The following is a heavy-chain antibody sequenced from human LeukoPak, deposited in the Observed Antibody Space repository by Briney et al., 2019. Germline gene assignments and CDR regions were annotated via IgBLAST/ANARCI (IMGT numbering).Heavy chain of an antibody. CDR3: ARASKIPDYYYYYMDV. J-gene: IGHJ6*03. V-gene: IGHV3-48*01. CDR1: GFTFSHYS. Sequence: GGSLRLSCAASGFTFSHYSLNWVRQAPGKGLEWVSYIGSSTTIYYADSVKGRFTISRDNARNSLYLQMNSLRAEDTAVYYCARASKIPDYYYYYMDVWGKGTTVTVSS. CDR2: IGSSTTI. D-gene: IGHD2-2*01.